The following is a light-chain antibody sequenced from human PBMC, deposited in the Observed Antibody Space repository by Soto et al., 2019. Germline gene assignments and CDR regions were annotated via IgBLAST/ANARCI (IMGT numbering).Light chain of an antibody. J-gene: IGKJ5*01. CDR1: QSVRGNS. Sequence: EIVLTQSPGTLSWSPGERGTLSCRASQSVRGNSFAWYQQKPGQATRLLPFDASNRATGIPERLSGSGSGTDFTLTISRLEPEDFAVYYGQQYGDTKIPFGQGTRLEIX. CDR2: DAS. V-gene: IGKV3-20*01. CDR3: QQYGDTKIP.